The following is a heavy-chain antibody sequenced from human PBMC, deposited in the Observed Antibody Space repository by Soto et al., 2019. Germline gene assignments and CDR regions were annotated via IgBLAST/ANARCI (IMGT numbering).Heavy chain of an antibody. Sequence: GGSLRLSCAASGFTFSSYSMNWVRQAPGKGLEWVSYISSSSSTIYYADSVKGRFTISRDNAKNSLYLQMNSLRAEDTAVYYCARDPYDDILTGDHYYMDVWGKGTTVTVSS. V-gene: IGHV3-48*01. CDR2: ISSSSSTI. CDR1: GFTFSSYS. J-gene: IGHJ6*03. D-gene: IGHD3-9*01. CDR3: ARDPYDDILTGDHYYMDV.